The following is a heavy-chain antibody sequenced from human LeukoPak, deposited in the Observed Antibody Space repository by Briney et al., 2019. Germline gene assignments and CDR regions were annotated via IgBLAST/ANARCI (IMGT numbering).Heavy chain of an antibody. CDR3: ARDRDKNDYYGSGSYGY. Sequence: SVKVSCKASGGTFSSYAISWVRQAPGQGLEWMGGIIPIFGTANYAQKFQGRVTITADESTSTAYMELSSLRAEDTAVYYCARDRDKNDYYGSGSYGYWGQGTLVTVSS. D-gene: IGHD3-10*01. CDR2: IIPIFGTA. J-gene: IGHJ4*02. CDR1: GGTFSSYA. V-gene: IGHV1-69*13.